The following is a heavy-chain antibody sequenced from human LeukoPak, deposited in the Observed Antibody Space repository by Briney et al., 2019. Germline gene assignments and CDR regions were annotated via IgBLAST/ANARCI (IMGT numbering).Heavy chain of an antibody. CDR2: ICGSGGST. Sequence: GLLRLSSAASGSTFSSYAMSCVRQAPGKGLEWVSAICGSGGSTYYADSVKGRFTISRDKSKNTLYLQMNGLRAEDTAVYNCAKDRIDYWGQGTLVTVSS. V-gene: IGHV3-23*01. CDR3: AKDRIDY. J-gene: IGHJ4*02. CDR1: GSTFSSYA.